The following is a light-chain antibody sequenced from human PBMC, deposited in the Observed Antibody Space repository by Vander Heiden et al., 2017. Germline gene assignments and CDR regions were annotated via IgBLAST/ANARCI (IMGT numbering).Light chain of an antibody. CDR2: AAS. V-gene: IGKV1-39*01. Sequence: DIQMTQSPSSLSASVGDRVTITCRASQSISTYLNWYQQKPGKAPKLLIYAASSLQSGVPSSFSGSGSGTDFTLTISSLQPEDFATYYCQQSVSTPIFTFGPGTKVDIK. J-gene: IGKJ3*01. CDR1: QSISTY. CDR3: QQSVSTPIFT.